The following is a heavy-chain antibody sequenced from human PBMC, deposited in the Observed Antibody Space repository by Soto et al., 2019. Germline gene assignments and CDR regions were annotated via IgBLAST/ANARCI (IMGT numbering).Heavy chain of an antibody. D-gene: IGHD3-10*01. CDR3: ARGTYYYGSGTQSDLFDP. J-gene: IGHJ5*02. Sequence: QVQLVQSGAEVKKPGASVKVSCKASGYTFTSYDINWVRQATGQGLEWMGWMNPNSGNTGYAQKFQGRVTMTRNTSISTAYMELSSLRSEDTAVYYCARGTYYYGSGTQSDLFDPWGQGTLVTVSS. CDR1: GYTFTSYD. V-gene: IGHV1-8*01. CDR2: MNPNSGNT.